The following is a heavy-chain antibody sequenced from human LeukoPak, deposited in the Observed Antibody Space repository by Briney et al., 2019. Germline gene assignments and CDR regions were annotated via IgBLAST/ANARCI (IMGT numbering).Heavy chain of an antibody. V-gene: IGHV3-21*04. Sequence: PGGSLRLSCAASGFTFSSYSMNWVRQAPGKGLEWVSSISSSSSYIYYADSVKGRFTISRDNPKNTLYLQMNSLRAEDTAFYFCAKRGVVIRVFLVGFHKEAFYFESWGQGALVTVSS. D-gene: IGHD3/OR15-3a*01. J-gene: IGHJ4*02. CDR2: ISSSSSYI. CDR3: AKRGVVIRVFLVGFHKEAFYFES. CDR1: GFTFSSYS.